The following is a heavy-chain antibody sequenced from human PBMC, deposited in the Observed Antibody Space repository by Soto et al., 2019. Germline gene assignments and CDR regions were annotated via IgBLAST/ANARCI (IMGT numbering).Heavy chain of an antibody. Sequence: SETLSLTCPFSGFYLSRTTYYLGWLRQPPGKGLEWIGSIYYSGSTYDNPSLKSRVTISVDTSKNQFSLKLSFVTAADTAVYYCARLYYDSRGYYWFDPWGQGTL. CDR3: ARLYYDSRGYYWFDP. J-gene: IGHJ5*02. CDR2: IYYSGST. V-gene: IGHV4-39*01. CDR1: GFYLSRTTYY. D-gene: IGHD3-22*01.